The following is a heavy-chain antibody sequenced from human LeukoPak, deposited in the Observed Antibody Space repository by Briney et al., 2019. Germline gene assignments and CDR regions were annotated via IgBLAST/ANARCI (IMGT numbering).Heavy chain of an antibody. J-gene: IGHJ4*02. CDR2: IIYSGRT. CDR1: GASISTYY. CDR3: AKWGYYYDSSAYVAPTDDS. D-gene: IGHD3-22*01. V-gene: IGHV4-59*01. Sequence: SQTLSLTCTVSGASISTYYWTSIRQPPGKGLESIASIIYSGRTDYNPSLKSRVTISLDTSKNQFSLKLSSVTAADTAVYYCAKWGYYYDSSAYVAPTDDSWGQGTLVTVSS.